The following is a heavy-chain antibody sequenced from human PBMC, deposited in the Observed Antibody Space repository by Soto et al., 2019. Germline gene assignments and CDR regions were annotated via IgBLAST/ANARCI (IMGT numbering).Heavy chain of an antibody. CDR3: ATGFGVATATSLFDH. J-gene: IGHJ4*02. V-gene: IGHV1-46*01. Sequence: ASVKVSCKASGYTFTSYQMHWVRQAPGQGLEWMGIINPSDGSTNYAQKFQGRVTMTRETSTSAVYMELSSLRSEDTAVYYCATGFGVATATSLFDHWGQGTPVTVSS. CDR2: INPSDGST. D-gene: IGHD2-21*02. CDR1: GYTFTSYQ.